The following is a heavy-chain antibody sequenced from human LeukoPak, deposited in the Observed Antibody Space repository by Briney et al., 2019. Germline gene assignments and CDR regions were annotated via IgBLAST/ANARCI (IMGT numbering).Heavy chain of an antibody. Sequence: GGSLRLSCAASGFTFSSYEINWVRQAPGKGLEWVSYISSSGSTIKYADSVKGRFTISRDNSKNTLYLQMNSLRAEDTAVYYCAKISRTYDILTGYYFGAFDIWGQGTMVTVSS. CDR1: GFTFSSYE. CDR2: ISSSGSTI. CDR3: AKISRTYDILTGYYFGAFDI. V-gene: IGHV3-48*03. J-gene: IGHJ3*02. D-gene: IGHD3-9*01.